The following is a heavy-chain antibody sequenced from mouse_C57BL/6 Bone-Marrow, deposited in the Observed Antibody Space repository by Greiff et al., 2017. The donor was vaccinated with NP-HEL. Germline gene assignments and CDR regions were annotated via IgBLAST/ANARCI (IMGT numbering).Heavy chain of an antibody. D-gene: IGHD2-5*01. V-gene: IGHV5-6*01. CDR3: ARQGTIVTHFDY. CDR2: ISSGGSYT. CDR1: GFTFSSYG. Sequence: EVKLVESGGDLVKPGGSLKLSCAASGFTFSSYGMSWVRQTPDKRLEWVATISSGGSYTYYPDSVKGRFTISRDNAKNTLYLQMSSLKSEDTAMYYCARQGTIVTHFDYWGQGTTLTVSS. J-gene: IGHJ2*01.